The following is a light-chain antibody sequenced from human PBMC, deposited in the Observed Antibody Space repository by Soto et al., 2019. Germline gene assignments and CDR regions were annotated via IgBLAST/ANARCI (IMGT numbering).Light chain of an antibody. J-gene: IGLJ2*01. V-gene: IGLV2-8*01. CDR2: EVT. CDR3: SSYSGSNILGI. Sequence: QSALTQPPSASGSPGQSVTISCTGTSSDVGDYNYVSWYQQHPGKAPKLMIYEVTKRPSGVPDRFSGSKSGNTASLTVSGLQAEDEADYYCSSYSGSNILGIFGGGTKLTV. CDR1: SSDVGDYNY.